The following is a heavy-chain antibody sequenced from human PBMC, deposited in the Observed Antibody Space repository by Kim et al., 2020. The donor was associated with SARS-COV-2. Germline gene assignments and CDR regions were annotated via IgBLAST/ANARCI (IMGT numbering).Heavy chain of an antibody. V-gene: IGHV5-51*01. Sequence: GESLKISCKGSGDNFNAYWIAWVRQMPGKGLEWMGIIYFGDSDTRYSPSFQGQVTISADKSISTAYLQWSGLKASDTAVYYCARQSRYCSAVSCPNYYGMDVWGQGTTVIVSS. CDR1: GDNFNAYW. CDR2: IYFGDSDT. D-gene: IGHD2-15*01. CDR3: ARQSRYCSAVSCPNYYGMDV. J-gene: IGHJ6*02.